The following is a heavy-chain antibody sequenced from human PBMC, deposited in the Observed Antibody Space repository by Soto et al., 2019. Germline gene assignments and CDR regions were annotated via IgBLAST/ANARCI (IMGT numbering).Heavy chain of an antibody. J-gene: IGHJ4*02. Sequence: QVQLVESGGGVVQPGRSLRLSCAASGFTFSSYGMHWVRQAPGKGLEWVTVISYDGNVAYYADSVKGRFTISRDNSKNAVYLQVKSRRTEDTAMYYCAKEGPITNWYFDYWGQGTLVTVSS. CDR3: AKEGPITNWYFDY. V-gene: IGHV3-30*18. CDR1: GFTFSSYG. CDR2: ISYDGNVA. D-gene: IGHD1-1*01.